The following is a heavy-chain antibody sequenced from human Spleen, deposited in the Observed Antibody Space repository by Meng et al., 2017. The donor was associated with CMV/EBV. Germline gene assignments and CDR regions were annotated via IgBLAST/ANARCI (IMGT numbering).Heavy chain of an antibody. D-gene: IGHD2-15*01. Sequence: GSLRLSCSVSGGSINNYYWSWIRRPPGKGLEWIGYVGYVYYIGSTELSPSYEYNPSLKSRVTISVDTSKNQFSLKLSSVPAVDTAVYYCARRVWEVVVAANPNYYFDYWGQGTLVTVSS. J-gene: IGHJ4*02. CDR1: GGSINNYY. CDR2: VYYIGSTELSPSY. CDR3: ARRVWEVVVAANPNYYFDY. V-gene: IGHV4-59*13.